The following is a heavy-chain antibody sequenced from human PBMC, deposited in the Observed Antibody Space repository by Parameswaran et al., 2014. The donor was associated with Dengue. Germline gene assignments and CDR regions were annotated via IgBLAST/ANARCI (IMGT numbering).Heavy chain of an antibody. CDR2: INHSGST. J-gene: IGHJ5*02. CDR1: GGSFSGYY. V-gene: IGHV4-34*01. D-gene: IGHD6-6*01. Sequence: SETLSLTCAVYGGSFSGYYWSWIRQPPGKGLEWIGEINHSGSTNYNPSLKSRVTISVDTSKNQFSLKLSSVTAADTAVYYCARGRSRGQLVKWFDPWGQGTLVTVSS. CDR3: ARGRSRGQLVKWFDP.